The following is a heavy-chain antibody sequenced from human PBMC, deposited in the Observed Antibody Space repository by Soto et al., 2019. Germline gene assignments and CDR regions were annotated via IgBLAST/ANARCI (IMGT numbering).Heavy chain of an antibody. CDR1: GYTFTSYY. D-gene: IGHD6-13*01. CDR2: INPSGGST. J-gene: IGHJ4*02. Sequence: ASVKVSCKASGYTFTSYYMHWVRQAPGQGLEWMGIINPSGGSTNYAQKLQGRVAMTRDTSTSTVYMELNSLRSEDTAVYYCARGGIAAAGGPSPFDYWGQGTLVTVSS. CDR3: ARGGIAAAGGPSPFDY. V-gene: IGHV1-46*01.